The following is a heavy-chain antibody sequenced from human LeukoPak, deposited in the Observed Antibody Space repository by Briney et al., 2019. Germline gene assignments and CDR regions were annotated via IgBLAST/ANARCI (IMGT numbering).Heavy chain of an antibody. D-gene: IGHD2-2*02. V-gene: IGHV3-23*01. J-gene: IGHJ4*02. Sequence: GGSLRLSCAASGFTFSSYAMSWVRQAPGKGLEWVSVISASGGTSYYANSVKGRFTISRDSSKSTLYLHMSSLRAEDTAVYFCAKQGPYTAYPDCDSWGQGTLVTVSS. CDR1: GFTFSSYA. CDR2: ISASGGTS. CDR3: AKQGPYTAYPDCDS.